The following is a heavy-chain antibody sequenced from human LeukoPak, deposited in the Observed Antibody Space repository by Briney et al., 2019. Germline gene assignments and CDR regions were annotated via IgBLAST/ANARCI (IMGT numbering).Heavy chain of an antibody. CDR1: GYTFTNYG. CDR3: ARSSIIAAAGPYYFDY. Sequence: GASVKVSCKASGYTFTNYGISWVRQAPGQGLEWMGGIIPIFGTANYAQKFQGRVTITADKSTSTAYMELSSLRSEDTAVYYCARSSIIAAAGPYYFDYWGQGTLVTVSS. D-gene: IGHD6-13*01. V-gene: IGHV1-69*06. J-gene: IGHJ4*02. CDR2: IIPIFGTA.